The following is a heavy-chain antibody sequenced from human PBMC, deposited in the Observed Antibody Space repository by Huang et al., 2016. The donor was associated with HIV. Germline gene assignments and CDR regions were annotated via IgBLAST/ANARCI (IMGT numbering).Heavy chain of an antibody. CDR1: GGTFSSYA. CDR2: IIPIFGTA. CDR3: ARARGYYDSSVSYYFDY. D-gene: IGHD3-22*01. V-gene: IGHV1-69*13. J-gene: IGHJ4*02. Sequence: QVQLVQSGAEVKKPGSSVKVSCKASGGTFSSYAISWVRQAPGQGLEGMEGIIPIFGTANYAQKFQGRVTIPADESTSTAYMELSSLRSEDTAVYYCARARGYYDSSVSYYFDYWGQGTLVTVSS.